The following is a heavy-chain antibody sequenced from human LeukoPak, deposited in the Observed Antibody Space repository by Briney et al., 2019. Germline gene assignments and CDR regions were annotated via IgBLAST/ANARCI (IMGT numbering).Heavy chain of an antibody. D-gene: IGHD3-22*01. V-gene: IGHV3-7*01. J-gene: IGHJ4*01. CDR1: QFTFSSYW. CDR3: ARGPGSSGGAYVGDY. Sequence: GGSLRLSCVGSQFTFSSYWMSWVRQAPGKGLQWVASIKKDGSERYYGDSVKGRFSISRDNGENTLYLQMNSLRVEDTAVYYCARGPGSSGGAYVGDYWGHGTLVTVSS. CDR2: IKKDGSER.